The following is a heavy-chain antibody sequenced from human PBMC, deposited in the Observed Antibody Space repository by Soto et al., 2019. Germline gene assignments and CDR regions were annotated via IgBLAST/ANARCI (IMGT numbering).Heavy chain of an antibody. J-gene: IGHJ4*02. V-gene: IGHV3-23*01. CDR3: ARVVGWELLYFDY. CDR1: GFTFSSYA. D-gene: IGHD1-26*01. Sequence: PGGSLRLSCAASGFTFSSYAMSWVRQAPRKGLEWVSAISGSGGSTYYADSVKGRFTISRDNSKNTLYLQMNSLRAEDTAVYYCARVVGWELLYFDYWGQGTLVTVSS. CDR2: ISGSGGST.